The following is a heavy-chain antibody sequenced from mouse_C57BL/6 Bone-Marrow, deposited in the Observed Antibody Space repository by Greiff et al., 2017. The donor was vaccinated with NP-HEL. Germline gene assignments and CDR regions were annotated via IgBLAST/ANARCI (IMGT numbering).Heavy chain of an antibody. CDR1: GYAFSSSW. CDR3: AREKGDVVLGPYYYALDY. V-gene: IGHV1-82*01. Sequence: QVQLQQSGPELVKPGASVKISCKASGYAFSSSWMNWVKQRPGKGLEWIGRIYPGDGDTNYTGKFKGKATLTADKSSSTASMQLSSLTSEDSAVYVYAREKGDVVLGPYYYALDYWGQGTSVTVSS. CDR2: IYPGDGDT. D-gene: IGHD1-1*02. J-gene: IGHJ4*01.